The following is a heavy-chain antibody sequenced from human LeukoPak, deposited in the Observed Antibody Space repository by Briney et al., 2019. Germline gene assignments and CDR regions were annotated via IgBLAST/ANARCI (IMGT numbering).Heavy chain of an antibody. CDR3: ARDMGGGWFDP. V-gene: IGHV4-4*07. CDR2: ISTSGTT. Sequence: SETLSLTCSISGGPISSSYWSWIRQPAGKGLEWIGRISTSGTTNYSPSLKGRLTMSIDTSKKQFSLNLRSVTAADTAMYYCARDMGGGWFDPWGQGALVTVSS. CDR1: GGPISSSY. J-gene: IGHJ5*02. D-gene: IGHD1-26*01.